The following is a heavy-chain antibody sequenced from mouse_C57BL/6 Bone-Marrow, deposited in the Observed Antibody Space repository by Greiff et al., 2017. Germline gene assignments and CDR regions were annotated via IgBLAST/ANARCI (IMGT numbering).Heavy chain of an antibody. Sequence: VHLVESGAELARPGASVKLSCKASGYTFTSYGISWVKQRTGQGLEWIGEIYPRSGNTYYNEKFKGKATLTADKSSSTAYMELRSLTSEDSAVYVCARFYYGYDGWFAYWGQGTLVTVSA. J-gene: IGHJ3*01. V-gene: IGHV1-81*01. CDR3: ARFYYGYDGWFAY. CDR1: GYTFTSYG. D-gene: IGHD2-2*01. CDR2: IYPRSGNT.